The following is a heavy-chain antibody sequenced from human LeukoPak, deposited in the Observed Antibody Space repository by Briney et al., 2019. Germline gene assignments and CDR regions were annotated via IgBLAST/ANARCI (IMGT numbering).Heavy chain of an antibody. CDR1: GFTFSSYG. CDR2: TSYDGSNK. V-gene: IGHV3-30*18. CDR3: AKKSPGTYYAPPDY. D-gene: IGHD3-10*01. Sequence: GGSLRLSCAASGFTFSSYGMHWVRQAPGKGLEWVAVTSYDGSNKNYADSVKGRFTISRDNFKNTLYLQMNSLRAEDTAVYYCAKKSPGTYYAPPDYWGQGTLVTVSS. J-gene: IGHJ4*02.